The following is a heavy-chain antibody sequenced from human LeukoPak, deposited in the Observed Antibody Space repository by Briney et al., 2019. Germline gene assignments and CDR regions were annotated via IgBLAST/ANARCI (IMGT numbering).Heavy chain of an antibody. CDR3: AWAISFPDRVGYYYYGMDV. Sequence: ASVKVSCKASGGTFSSYAISWGRQAPGQGLEWMGGIIPIFGTANYAQKFQGRVTITADESTTTAYMELSSLRSEDTAVYYCAWAISFPDRVGYYYYGMDVWGQGTTVTVSS. V-gene: IGHV1-69*13. J-gene: IGHJ6*02. D-gene: IGHD1-14*01. CDR2: IIPIFGTA. CDR1: GGTFSSYA.